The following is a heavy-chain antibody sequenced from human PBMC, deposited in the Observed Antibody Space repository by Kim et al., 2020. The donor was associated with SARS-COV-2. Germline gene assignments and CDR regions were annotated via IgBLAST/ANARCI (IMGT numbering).Heavy chain of an antibody. CDR1: GFTFSSYA. Sequence: GGSLRLSCAASGFTFSSYAMSWVRQAPGKGLEWVSAISGSGGSTYYADSVKGRFTISRDNSKNTLYLQMNSLRAKDTAVYYCAKEGSSGWYFELVGYFDYWGQGTLVTVSS. D-gene: IGHD6-19*01. J-gene: IGHJ4*02. CDR3: AKEGSSGWYFELVGYFDY. CDR2: ISGSGGST. V-gene: IGHV3-23*01.